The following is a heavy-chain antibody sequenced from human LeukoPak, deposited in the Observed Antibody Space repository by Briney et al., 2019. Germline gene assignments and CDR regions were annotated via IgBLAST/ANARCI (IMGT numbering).Heavy chain of an antibody. J-gene: IGHJ4*02. CDR3: ARAGPDVSRYFDRRGRYYFDY. D-gene: IGHD3-9*01. CDR2: INPXGGST. Sequence: XXPGQGLXXXGXINPXGGSTSYAQKFQGRVTMTRDTSTSTVYMELSSLRSEDTAVYYCARAGPDVSRYFDRRGRYYFDYWGQGTLVTVSS. V-gene: IGHV1-46*01.